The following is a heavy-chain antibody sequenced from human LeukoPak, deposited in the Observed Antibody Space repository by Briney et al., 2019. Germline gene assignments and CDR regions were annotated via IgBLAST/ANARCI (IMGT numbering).Heavy chain of an antibody. D-gene: IGHD2-2*01. Sequence: SSVKISCKASGGTFSSYAISWVRQAPGQGLEWMGGIIPIFGTANYAQKFQGRVTITADKSTSTAYMELSSLRSEDTAVYYCATPRYCSSTSCYALVDWGQGTLVTVSS. CDR3: ATPRYCSSTSCYALVD. J-gene: IGHJ4*02. CDR2: IIPIFGTA. CDR1: GGTFSSYA. V-gene: IGHV1-69*06.